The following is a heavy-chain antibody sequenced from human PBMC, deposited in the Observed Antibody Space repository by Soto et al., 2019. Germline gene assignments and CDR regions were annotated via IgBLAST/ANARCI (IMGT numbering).Heavy chain of an antibody. CDR3: GRGLQGQFGLDV. D-gene: IGHD4-4*01. V-gene: IGHV3-74*01. CDR1: GLTFSSYW. Sequence: EVQLVESGGGLVQPGVSLRLSCASSGLTFSSYWMHWVRQTPGKGLEWVSRIKGDGTTTNYADSVRGRFTISRDNAKNTLSLHMNSPRVDDTAVYYCGRGLQGQFGLDVWGQGTTAIVSS. CDR2: IKGDGTTT. J-gene: IGHJ6*02.